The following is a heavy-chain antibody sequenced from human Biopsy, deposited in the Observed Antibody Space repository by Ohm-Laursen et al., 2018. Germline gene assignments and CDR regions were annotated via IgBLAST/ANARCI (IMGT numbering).Heavy chain of an antibody. CDR3: ARVAGGYGYYYGMDV. Sequence: SDTLSLTCTVSGVSISSYYWSWIRQPPGTGREWIGNIYYDGITYYNPSFNSRAAMSVDTSKNQFSLRLTSVTAADTAVYYCARVAGGYGYYYGMDVWGQGTTVTVSS. CDR1: GVSISSYY. V-gene: IGHV4-59*04. D-gene: IGHD5-12*01. J-gene: IGHJ6*02. CDR2: IYYDGIT.